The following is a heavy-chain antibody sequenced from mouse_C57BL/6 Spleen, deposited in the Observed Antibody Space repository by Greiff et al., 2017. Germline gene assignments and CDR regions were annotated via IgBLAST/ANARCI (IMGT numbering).Heavy chain of an antibody. D-gene: IGHD2-13*01. J-gene: IGHJ4*01. CDR3: ARPGDSYAMDY. V-gene: IGHV5-17*01. CDR1: GFTFSDYG. Sequence: EVQVVESGGGLVKPGGSLKLSCAASGFTFSDYGMHWVRQAPEKGLEWVAYISSGSSTIYYADTVKGRFTISRDNAKNTLFLQMTSLRSEDTAMYYCARPGDSYAMDYWGQGTSVTVSS. CDR2: ISSGSSTI.